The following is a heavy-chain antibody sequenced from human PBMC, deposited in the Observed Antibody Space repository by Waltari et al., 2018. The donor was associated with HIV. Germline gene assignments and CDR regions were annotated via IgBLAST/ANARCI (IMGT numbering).Heavy chain of an antibody. CDR2: IYYSGST. J-gene: IGHJ4*02. D-gene: IGHD2-8*01. Sequence: QLQLQESGPGLVKPSETLSLTCTVSGGSISSSSYYWGWIRQPPGKGLEWIGSIYYSGSTYYNPSLKSRVTISVDTSKNQFSLKLSSVTAADTAVYYCARVSFLMVYSCDYWGQGTLVTVSS. V-gene: IGHV4-39*07. CDR3: ARVSFLMVYSCDY. CDR1: GGSISSSSYY.